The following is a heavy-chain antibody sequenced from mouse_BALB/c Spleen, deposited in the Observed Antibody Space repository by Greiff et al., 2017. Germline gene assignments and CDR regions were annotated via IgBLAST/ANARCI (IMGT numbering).Heavy chain of an antibody. Sequence: EVKLQQSGAELVRSGASVKLSCTASGFNIKDYYMHWVKQRPEQGLEWIGWIDPENGDTEYAPKFQGKATMTADTSSNTAYLQLSSLTSEDTAVYYCNGGGMITTNYAMDYWGQGTSVTVSS. CDR3: NGGGMITTNYAMDY. CDR1: GFNIKDYY. CDR2: IDPENGDT. V-gene: IGHV14-4*02. D-gene: IGHD2-4*01. J-gene: IGHJ4*01.